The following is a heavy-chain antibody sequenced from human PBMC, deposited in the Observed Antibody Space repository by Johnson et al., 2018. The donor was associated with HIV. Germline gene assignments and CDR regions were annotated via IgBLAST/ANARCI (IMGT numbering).Heavy chain of an antibody. CDR1: GFTFSSYA. CDR2: ISYDGSNK. CDR3: ARDGPWLQSQRNAFDI. D-gene: IGHD5-24*01. V-gene: IGHV3-30-3*01. J-gene: IGHJ3*02. Sequence: QVQLVESGGGLVKPGGSLRLSCAASGFTFSSYAMHWVRQAPGKGLEWVAVISYDGSNKYYADSVKGRFTISRDNSKNTLYLQMNSLRAEDTAVYYCARDGPWLQSQRNAFDIWGQGTMVTISS.